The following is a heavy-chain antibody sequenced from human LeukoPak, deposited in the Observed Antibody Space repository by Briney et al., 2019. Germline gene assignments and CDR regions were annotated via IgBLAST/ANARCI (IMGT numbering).Heavy chain of an antibody. Sequence: PSETLSLTCTVSGGSFTSADNYCSWIRQPPGKGLEWIGYIHYSGSTFYNPSLESRVTMSVDTSKNQFSLKLNSVTAADTAVYYCARGELLYDYWGQGTLVTVSS. CDR2: IHYSGST. J-gene: IGHJ4*02. V-gene: IGHV4-30-4*01. CDR3: ARGELLYDY. D-gene: IGHD2-21*02. CDR1: GGSFTSADNY.